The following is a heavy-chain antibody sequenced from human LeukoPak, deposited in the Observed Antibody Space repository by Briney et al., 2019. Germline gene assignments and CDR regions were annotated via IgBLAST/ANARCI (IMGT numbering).Heavy chain of an antibody. J-gene: IGHJ4*02. CDR3: AKGPYSSSWYSQFFDY. D-gene: IGHD6-13*01. CDR2: ISGSGGST. V-gene: IGHV3-23*01. Sequence: GGSLRLSCAASGFTFSSYAMSWVRQAPGKGLEWVSAISGSGGSTYYADSVKGRFTISRDNSKNTLYLQMNSLRAEDTAVYYCAKGPYSSSWYSQFFDYWGQGTLVTVSS. CDR1: GFTFSSYA.